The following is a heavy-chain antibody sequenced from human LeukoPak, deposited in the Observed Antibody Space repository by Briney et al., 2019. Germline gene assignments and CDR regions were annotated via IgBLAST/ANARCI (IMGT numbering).Heavy chain of an antibody. J-gene: IGHJ5*02. CDR3: ARDGFLGGSGSINWFDP. Sequence: VASVKVSCKASGGTFSSYAISWVRQAPGQGLEWMGRIIPILGIANYAQKFQGRVTITADKSTSTAYMELSSLRSEDTAVYYCARDGFLGGSGSINWFDPWGQGTLVTVSS. CDR1: GGTFSSYA. CDR2: IIPILGIA. V-gene: IGHV1-69*04. D-gene: IGHD3-10*01.